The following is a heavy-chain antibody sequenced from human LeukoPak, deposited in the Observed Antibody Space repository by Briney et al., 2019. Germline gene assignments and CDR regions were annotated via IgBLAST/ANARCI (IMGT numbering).Heavy chain of an antibody. CDR2: ISGSGGT. J-gene: IGHJ6*02. V-gene: IGHV3-23*01. Sequence: PGGSLRLSCAVSGFSFSNYLMSWVRHAPGKGLEWVSAISGSGGTYYADSVKGRFTISRDNANNSVYLQMNSLRDEDTAVYYCARERIDYSDYGLYYGMDVWGQGTTVTVSS. CDR1: GFSFSNYL. CDR3: ARERIDYSDYGLYYGMDV. D-gene: IGHD4-17*01.